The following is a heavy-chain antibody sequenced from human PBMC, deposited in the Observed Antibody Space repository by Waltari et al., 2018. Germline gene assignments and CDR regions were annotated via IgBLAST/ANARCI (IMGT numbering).Heavy chain of an antibody. V-gene: IGHV4-4*02. J-gene: IGHJ4*02. D-gene: IGHD2-15*01. CDR2: IYHSGST. CDR1: GGSISSSNW. CDR3: ARASVGGGVVAANFDY. Sequence: QVQLQESGPGLVKPSGTLSLTCAVSGGSISSSNWWSWVRQPPGRGLAWIGEIYHSGSTNYNPSRKTGVTIPVDKSKNQFPRKLSVVTAADTAVYYCARASVGGGVVAANFDYWGQGTLVTVSS.